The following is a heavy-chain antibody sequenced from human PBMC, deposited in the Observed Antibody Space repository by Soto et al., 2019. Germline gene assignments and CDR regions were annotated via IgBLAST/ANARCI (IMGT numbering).Heavy chain of an antibody. CDR1: GVPISSTSYF. D-gene: IGHD6-13*01. CDR3: ARRGYGLDV. CDR2: TYLDGRI. V-gene: IGHV4-39*01. Sequence: QVQLQESGPRLVKPSETVSLTCSVSGVPISSTSYFWAWIRHPPGKGLEWIGSTYLDGRISYNPSLESRLTIYGDTSKTHASLTMTSVTASDTALYYCARRGYGLDVWGQGTTVKVSS. J-gene: IGHJ6*02.